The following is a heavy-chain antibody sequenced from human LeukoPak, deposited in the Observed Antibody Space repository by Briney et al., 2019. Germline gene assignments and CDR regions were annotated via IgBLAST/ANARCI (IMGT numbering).Heavy chain of an antibody. Sequence: GGSLRLSCAASGFTFSHYAMHWVRQAPGKGLEYVSAISSNGGSTYYASSVKGRFTISRDNSKNTLYLQMGSLRAEDMGVYYCARDSITVSVGAFDIWGQGTMVIVSS. CDR3: ARDSITVSVGAFDI. J-gene: IGHJ3*02. CDR2: ISSNGGST. CDR1: GFTFSHYA. V-gene: IGHV3-64*01. D-gene: IGHD2-2*01.